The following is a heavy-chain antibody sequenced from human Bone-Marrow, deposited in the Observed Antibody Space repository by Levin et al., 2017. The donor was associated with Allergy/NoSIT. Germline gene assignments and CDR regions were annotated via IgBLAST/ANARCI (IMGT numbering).Heavy chain of an antibody. CDR3: ARAFMVRGALFDY. CDR2: IYYSGST. V-gene: IGHV4-59*01. J-gene: IGHJ4*02. D-gene: IGHD3-10*01. Sequence: SQTLSLTCTVSGGSISSYYWSWIRQPPGKGLEWIGYIYYSGSTNYNPSLKSRVTISVDTSKNQFSLKLSSVTAADTAVYYCARAFMVRGALFDYWGQGTLVTVSS. CDR1: GGSISSYY.